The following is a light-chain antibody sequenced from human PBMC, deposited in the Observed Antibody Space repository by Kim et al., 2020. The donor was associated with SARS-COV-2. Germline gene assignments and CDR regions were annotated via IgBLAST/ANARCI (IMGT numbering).Light chain of an antibody. CDR3: QQYNSYSYT. J-gene: IGKJ2*01. V-gene: IGKV1-5*01. CDR1: QSISIW. Sequence: SGSVGDRVTSTCRASQSISIWLAWYQQKPGKATKLLIYDASSLESGVPSRFSGSGAGTEFTLTISSLQPDDFATYYCQQYNSYSYTFGQGTKLEI. CDR2: DAS.